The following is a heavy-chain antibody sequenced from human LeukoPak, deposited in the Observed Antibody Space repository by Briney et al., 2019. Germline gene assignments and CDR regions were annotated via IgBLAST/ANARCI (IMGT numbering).Heavy chain of an antibody. CDR3: ARGGSGYYDDY. CDR1: GFTFDDYG. V-gene: IGHV3-20*04. J-gene: IGHJ4*02. D-gene: IGHD3-22*01. Sequence: VGSLRLSCAASGFTFDDYGMSWVRHAPGKGLEWVSGINWYGGSTGYADSVKGRFIIFRDNAKNSLYMQMNSLRAEDTALYYCARGGSGYYDDYWGQGTLVTVSS. CDR2: INWYGGST.